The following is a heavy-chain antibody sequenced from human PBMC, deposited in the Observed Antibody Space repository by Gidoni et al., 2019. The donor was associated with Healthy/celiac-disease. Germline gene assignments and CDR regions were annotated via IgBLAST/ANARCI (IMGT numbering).Heavy chain of an antibody. Sequence: EVQLVESGGGLVQPGRSLRLSCAASGFTFDDYAMHWVRQAPGKGLEWVSGISWNSGSIGYADSVKGRFTISRDNAKNSLYLQMNSLRAEDTALYYCAKDGARYSYGLRPFDYWGQGTLVTVSS. CDR3: AKDGARYSYGLRPFDY. CDR1: GFTFDDYA. D-gene: IGHD5-18*01. J-gene: IGHJ4*02. V-gene: IGHV3-9*01. CDR2: ISWNSGSI.